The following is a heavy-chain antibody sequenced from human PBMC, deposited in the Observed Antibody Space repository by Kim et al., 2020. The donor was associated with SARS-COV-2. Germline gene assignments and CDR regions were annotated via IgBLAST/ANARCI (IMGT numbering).Heavy chain of an antibody. V-gene: IGHV4-39*01. CDR2: IYYSGST. CDR3: ARRDSSGWYDPYYFDY. D-gene: IGHD6-19*01. Sequence: SETLSLTCTVSGGSISSSSYYWGWIRQPPGKGLEWIGSIYYSGSTYYNPSLKSRVTISVDTSKNQFSLKLSSVTAADTAVYYCARRDSSGWYDPYYFDYWGQGTLVTVSS. J-gene: IGHJ4*02. CDR1: GGSISSSSYY.